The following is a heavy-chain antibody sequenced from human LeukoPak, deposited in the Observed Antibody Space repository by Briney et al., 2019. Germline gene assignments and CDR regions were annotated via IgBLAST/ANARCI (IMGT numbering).Heavy chain of an antibody. D-gene: IGHD6-13*01. V-gene: IGHV3-23*01. CDR2: ISGSGGST. CDR1: GFTVSSNY. CDR3: AKDPKPYSSSQVDY. Sequence: GGSLRLSCAASGFTVSSNYMSWVRQAPGKGLEWVSGISGSGGSTYYADSVKGRFTISRDNSKNTLYLQMNSLRAEDTAVYYCAKDPKPYSSSQVDYWGQGTLVTVSS. J-gene: IGHJ4*02.